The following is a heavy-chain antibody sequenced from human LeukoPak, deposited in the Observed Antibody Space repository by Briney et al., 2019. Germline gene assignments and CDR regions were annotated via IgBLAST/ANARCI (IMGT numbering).Heavy chain of an antibody. D-gene: IGHD1-7*01. J-gene: IGHJ6*02. CDR1: GYTFGGYA. V-gene: IGHV3-23*01. Sequence: GGSLRLSCTASGYTFGGYAMSWVRQAPGKGLEWVSSISAGSEDSYYADSVKGRFTISRDNSKSTLYLQMNSLRADDTAVYYCARTIAQYSNTWLYYYYGLDVWGQGTTVTVSS. CDR2: ISAGSEDS. CDR3: ARTIAQYSNTWLYYYYGLDV.